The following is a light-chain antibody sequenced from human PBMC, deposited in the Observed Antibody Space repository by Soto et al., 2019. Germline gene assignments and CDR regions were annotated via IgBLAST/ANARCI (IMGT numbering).Light chain of an antibody. J-gene: IGKJ2*01. CDR2: GAS. Sequence: EIVLTQSPGTLSFSPGERATLSCRASQSVSSSYLAWYQQKHGQAPRLLMYGASRRAVGIPDRFSGSGYGTDFTLTISRLEHEDFAVYYCQPYGNSPEYTFGQGTKLEIK. V-gene: IGKV3-20*01. CDR3: QPYGNSPEYT. CDR1: QSVSSSY.